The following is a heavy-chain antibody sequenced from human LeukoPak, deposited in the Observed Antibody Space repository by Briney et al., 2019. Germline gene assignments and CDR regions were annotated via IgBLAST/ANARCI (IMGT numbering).Heavy chain of an antibody. CDR2: ISGTGSST. CDR1: GFTFSSYA. Sequence: PGGSLRLSCAASGFTFSSYAMGWVRQAPGKGLEWVSTISGTGSSTYYADSVKGQFTISRDSSKNTLYLQMNSLRAEDTAVYYCARDQASSSSSPYWGQGTLVTVSS. CDR3: ARDQASSSSSPY. V-gene: IGHV3-23*01. D-gene: IGHD2-2*01. J-gene: IGHJ4*02.